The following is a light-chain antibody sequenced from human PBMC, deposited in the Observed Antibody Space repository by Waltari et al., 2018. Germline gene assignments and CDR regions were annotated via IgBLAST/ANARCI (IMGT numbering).Light chain of an antibody. CDR2: DAS. CDR1: QDISNY. J-gene: IGKJ2*01. CDR3: QQYDNLPPVYT. V-gene: IGKV1-33*01. Sequence: DIQMTQSPSSLSASVGDRVTITCQASQDISNYLNWYQQKPGKAPKLRCYDASNLETGVPSRFSGRGSGTDFTFNISSLQPEDIATYYCQQYDNLPPVYTFGQGTKLEIK.